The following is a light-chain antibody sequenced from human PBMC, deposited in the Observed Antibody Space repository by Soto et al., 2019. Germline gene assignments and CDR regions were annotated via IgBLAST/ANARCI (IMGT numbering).Light chain of an antibody. CDR3: QQYRSSSYT. CDR1: QSVSSSY. J-gene: IGKJ2*01. CDR2: GAS. V-gene: IGKV3-20*01. Sequence: EIVLTQSPGTLSLSPGERATLSCRASQSVSSSYLAWYQQNPGQAPRLLIYGASSRATGIPDRFSGSGSGSGFTLTIDSLDPEDFALYFSQQYRSSSYTFGQGTKLEIK.